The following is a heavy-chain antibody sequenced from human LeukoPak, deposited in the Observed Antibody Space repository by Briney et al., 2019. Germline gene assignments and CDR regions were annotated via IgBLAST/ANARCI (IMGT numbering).Heavy chain of an antibody. J-gene: IGHJ6*03. D-gene: IGHD3-3*01. V-gene: IGHV1-18*01. CDR3: AREMARRYYDFWSGYYGRDYYYMDV. Sequence: GASVKVSCKASGYTFTSYGISWVRQAPGQGLEWMGWISAYNGNTNYAQKLQGRVTMTTDTPTSTAYMELRSLRSDDTAVYYCAREMARRYYDFWSGYYGRDYYYMDVWGKGTTVTASS. CDR2: ISAYNGNT. CDR1: GYTFTSYG.